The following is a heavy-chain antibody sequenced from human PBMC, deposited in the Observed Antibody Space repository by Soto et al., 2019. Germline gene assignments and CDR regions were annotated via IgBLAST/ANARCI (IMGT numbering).Heavy chain of an antibody. D-gene: IGHD2-15*01. J-gene: IGHJ4*02. V-gene: IGHV1-8*01. CDR3: ARLESTWIVVGAAGGSHRVHDY. CDR1: GYTFTSYD. Sequence: ASVKVSCKASGYTFTSYDINWVRQATGQGLEWMGWMNPNSGNTGYAQKFQGRVTMTRNTSKSTAYMELSSLRSEDTAVYYCARLESTWIVVGAAGGSHRVHDYWGQGTLVTVSS. CDR2: MNPNSGNT.